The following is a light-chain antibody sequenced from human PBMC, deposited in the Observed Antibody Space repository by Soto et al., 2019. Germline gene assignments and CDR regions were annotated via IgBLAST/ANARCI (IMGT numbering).Light chain of an antibody. V-gene: IGLV2-23*02. CDR2: EVN. J-gene: IGLJ1*01. CDR1: SSNVGSYKL. CDR3: CSYAGSYTHV. Sequence: QSVLTQPASVSGSPGQSITISCTGTSSNVGSYKLVSWYQQHPGKAPKLMIFEVNKRPSGVSNRFSGSKSGNTASLTISGLQAEDEADYYCCSYAGSYTHVFGTGTKLTVL.